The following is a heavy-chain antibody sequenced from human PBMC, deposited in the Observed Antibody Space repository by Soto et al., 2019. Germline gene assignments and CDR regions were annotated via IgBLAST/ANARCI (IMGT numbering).Heavy chain of an antibody. V-gene: IGHV3-23*01. D-gene: IGHD1-26*01. CDR3: AKMEGMEPWAYYFAY. Sequence: EVQVLESGGGLVQPGGSLRLSCAATGFTFSDFAMSWVRQAPGKGLEWVSRIYGGGNGPHYADSVKGRVTISRDNSKNTLYLQMNSLRAEDTAVYYWAKMEGMEPWAYYFAYWGQGTLVTVSS. CDR2: IYGGGNGP. CDR1: GFTFSDFA. J-gene: IGHJ4*02.